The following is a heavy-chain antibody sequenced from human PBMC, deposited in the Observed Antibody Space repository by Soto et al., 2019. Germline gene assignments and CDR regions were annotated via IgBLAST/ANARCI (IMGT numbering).Heavy chain of an antibody. CDR3: VKEGGCSGLDSIPAN. D-gene: IGHD5-12*01. J-gene: IGHJ4*02. CDR2: ITSDGSGT. CDR1: GFIFSSAW. Sequence: GGSLRLSCAASGFIFSSAWMPWVRQSPGKGLLWVSRITSDGSGTHYADSVKGRFTISIDNSKTTVPLQMNDRRVGDTALYYCVKEGGCSGLDSIPANWGRGAMVTASS. V-gene: IGHV3-74*01.